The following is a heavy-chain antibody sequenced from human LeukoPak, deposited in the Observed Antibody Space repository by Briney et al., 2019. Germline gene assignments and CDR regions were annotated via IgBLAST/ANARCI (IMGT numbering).Heavy chain of an antibody. Sequence: SETLSLTGTVPGGSISSSSYYWGWIRQPPGKGLEGIGSIYYSGSTYYNPSLKSRVTISVDMSKNQFSLKLSSVTAADTAVYYCARVLKGRAPFDYWGQGTLVTVSS. CDR3: ARVLKGRAPFDY. V-gene: IGHV4-39*07. J-gene: IGHJ4*02. CDR2: IYYSGST. CDR1: GGSISSSSYY.